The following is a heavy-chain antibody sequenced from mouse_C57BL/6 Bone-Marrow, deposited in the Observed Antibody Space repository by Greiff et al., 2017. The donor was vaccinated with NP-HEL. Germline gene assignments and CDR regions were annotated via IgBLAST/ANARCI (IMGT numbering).Heavy chain of an antibody. CDR3: ARPGIYYGNYDAMDY. CDR1: GFTFSDYG. J-gene: IGHJ4*01. V-gene: IGHV5-17*01. Sequence: EVKVVESGGGLVKPGGSLKLSCAASGFTFSDYGMHWVRQAPEKGLEWVAYISSGSSTIYYADTVQGRFTISRDNAKNTLFLQMTSLRSEDTAMYYCARPGIYYGNYDAMDYWGQGTSVTVSS. CDR2: ISSGSSTI. D-gene: IGHD2-1*01.